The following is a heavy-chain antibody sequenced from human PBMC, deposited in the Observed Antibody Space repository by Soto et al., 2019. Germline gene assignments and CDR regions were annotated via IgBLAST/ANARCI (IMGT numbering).Heavy chain of an antibody. J-gene: IGHJ6*02. Sequence: VASVNVCFKSSGFPFTSSAVQLVRQARGQRLEWIGWIVVGSGNTNYAQKFQERVTITRDMSTSTAYMELSSLRSEDTAVYYCAADYPPPYYDFWSGNGMDVWGQGTTVTVS. V-gene: IGHV1-58*01. CDR2: IVVGSGNT. CDR1: GFPFTSSA. D-gene: IGHD3-3*01. CDR3: AADYPPPYYDFWSGNGMDV.